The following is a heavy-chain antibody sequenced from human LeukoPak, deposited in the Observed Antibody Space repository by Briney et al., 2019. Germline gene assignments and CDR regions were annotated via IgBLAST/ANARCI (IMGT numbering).Heavy chain of an antibody. V-gene: IGHV3-23*01. Sequence: GGSLRLSCAASGFTFTTNAMSWVRQAPGKGLEWVSAISGRTGATYYADSERGRFTISRDNSKSTLYLQMDSLRDEDTAVYYCATDLIVTNHWGQGTLVSVPS. CDR1: GFTFTTNA. J-gene: IGHJ5*02. D-gene: IGHD5-18*01. CDR3: ATDLIVTNH. CDR2: ISGRTGAT.